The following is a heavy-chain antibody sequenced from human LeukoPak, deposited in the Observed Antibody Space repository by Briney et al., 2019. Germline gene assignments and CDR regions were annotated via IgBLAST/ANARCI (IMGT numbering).Heavy chain of an antibody. CDR3: ARDAIELSGWFDP. V-gene: IGHV4-31*11. Sequence: SETLSLTCAVSGGAISNDGYFWSWIRQRPGKGLEWVGYIHYSGRTFYNPSLNSRVTISVGAAQNLVSLKLDSVTAADTGVYYCARDAIELSGWFDPWGQGTLVTVSS. D-gene: IGHD3-16*02. CDR1: GGAISNDGYF. J-gene: IGHJ5*02. CDR2: IHYSGRT.